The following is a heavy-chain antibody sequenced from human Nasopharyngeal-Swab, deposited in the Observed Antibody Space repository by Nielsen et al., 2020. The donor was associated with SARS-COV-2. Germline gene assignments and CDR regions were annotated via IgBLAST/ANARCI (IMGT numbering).Heavy chain of an antibody. J-gene: IGHJ6*03. D-gene: IGHD1-7*01. Sequence: SETLSLTCTVSGGSISSGDYYWSWIRQPPGKGLEWIGYIYYSGSTYYNPSLKSRVTISVDTSKNQFSLKLSSVTAADTAVYYCARVPKLPNLNYYYHYMDVWGKGTTVTVSS. CDR1: GGSISSGDYY. CDR2: IYYSGST. V-gene: IGHV4-30-4*08. CDR3: ARVPKLPNLNYYYHYMDV.